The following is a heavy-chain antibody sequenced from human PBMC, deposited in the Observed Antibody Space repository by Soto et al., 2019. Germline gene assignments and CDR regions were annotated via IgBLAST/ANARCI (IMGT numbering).Heavy chain of an antibody. CDR2: IYYRGNT. D-gene: IGHD3-9*01. J-gene: IGHJ4*02. CDR1: GDSINSDNYY. V-gene: IGHV4-39*01. Sequence: QLQLQESGPGLVKPSETLSLPCSVSGDSINSDNYYWGWIRQPPGKGLEWIGSIYYRGNTSYNPSFKSRVTISLDKSKSQFSLQRNSVTAADSAVYFCARLEGLATIPYYFDFWGQGTLVTVSS. CDR3: ARLEGLATIPYYFDF.